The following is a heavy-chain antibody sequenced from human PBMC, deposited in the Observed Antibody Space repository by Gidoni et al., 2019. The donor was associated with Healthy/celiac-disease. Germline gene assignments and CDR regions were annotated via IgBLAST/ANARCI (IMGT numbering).Heavy chain of an antibody. CDR2: IRSKANSYAT. CDR1: GCTCRGSA. J-gene: IGHJ4*02. Sequence: EVQLVEQGGGVAQPGGSLKLACAAAGCTCRGSARTWVRQASGKGLEGVGRIRSKANSYATAYAASVKGRFTISRDDSKNTAYLQMNSLKTEDTAVYYCTRLLDFWSGYYVGDSDYWGQGTLVTVSS. V-gene: IGHV3-73*01. D-gene: IGHD3-3*01. CDR3: TRLLDFWSGYYVGDSDY.